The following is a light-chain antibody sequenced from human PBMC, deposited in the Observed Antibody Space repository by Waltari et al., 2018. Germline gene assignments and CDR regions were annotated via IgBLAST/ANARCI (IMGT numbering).Light chain of an antibody. CDR3: QQSYSTPL. CDR2: AAS. CDR1: QSISSY. J-gene: IGKJ4*01. Sequence: DIQMTQSPSSMSASVGDSVPITCRASQSISSYLNWYQQKPGKAPKLLIYAASSLQSGVPSRFSGSGSGTDFTLTISSLQPEDFATYYCQQSYSTPLFGGGTKVEIK. V-gene: IGKV1-39*01.